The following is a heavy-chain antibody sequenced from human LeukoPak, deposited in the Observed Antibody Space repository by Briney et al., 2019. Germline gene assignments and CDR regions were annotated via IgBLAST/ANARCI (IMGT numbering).Heavy chain of an antibody. Sequence: SETLSLTCTVSGGSISNFHWTWIRQSPGKGLEWIGYVYYIGSTSYNPSLKSRVTISLDTSKKQVSLKLTSVTAADTAVYYCARGPRGFGDLEGFDYWGQGTLVTVSS. V-gene: IGHV4-59*01. CDR3: ARGPRGFGDLEGFDY. J-gene: IGHJ4*02. CDR2: VYYIGST. D-gene: IGHD3-10*01. CDR1: GGSISNFH.